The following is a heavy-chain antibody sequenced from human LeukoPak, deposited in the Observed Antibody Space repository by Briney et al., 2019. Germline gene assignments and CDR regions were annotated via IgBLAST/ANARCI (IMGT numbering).Heavy chain of an antibody. V-gene: IGHV4-30-4*01. CDR1: GGSISSGDYY. J-gene: IGHJ4*02. D-gene: IGHD3-22*01. CDR3: ARGGNYDSSGYLNY. Sequence: SETLSLTCTVSGGSISSGDYYWSWIRQPPGKGLEWIGYIYYSGSTYYNPSLKSRVTISVDTSKNQFSLKLSSVTAADTAVYYCARGGNYDSSGYLNYWGQGTLVTVTS. CDR2: IYYSGST.